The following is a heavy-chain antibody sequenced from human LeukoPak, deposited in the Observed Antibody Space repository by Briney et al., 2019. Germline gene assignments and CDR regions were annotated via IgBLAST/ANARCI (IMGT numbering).Heavy chain of an antibody. V-gene: IGHV1-18*01. D-gene: IGHD3-10*01. CDR3: ARALLLWFGELPYYFDY. Sequence: PMASVKVSCKASGYTFTSYGISWVRQAPGQGLEWMGWISAYNGNTNYAQKLQGRVTMTTDTSTSTAYMELRSLRSDDTAVYYCARALLLWFGELPYYFDYWGQGTLVTVSS. CDR2: ISAYNGNT. J-gene: IGHJ4*02. CDR1: GYTFTSYG.